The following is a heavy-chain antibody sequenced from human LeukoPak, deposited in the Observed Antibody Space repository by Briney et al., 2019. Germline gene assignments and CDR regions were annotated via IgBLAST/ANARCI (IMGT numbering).Heavy chain of an antibody. J-gene: IGHJ4*02. CDR3: ARDANWNPPYYFDY. CDR2: INPSDGGT. D-gene: IGHD1-20*01. CDR1: GYTFTDYY. Sequence: ASVKVSCKAAGYTFTDYYMHWVRQAPGQRLEWMGLINPSDGGTTYSKKFQGRVTMTRDTSTSTVYMELSSLRSEDTAVFYCARDANWNPPYYFDYWGQGTLVTVSS. V-gene: IGHV1-46*01.